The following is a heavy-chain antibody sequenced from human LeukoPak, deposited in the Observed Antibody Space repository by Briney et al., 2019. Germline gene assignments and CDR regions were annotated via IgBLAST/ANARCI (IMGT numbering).Heavy chain of an antibody. CDR1: GFTFSSYS. CDR2: ISGRGNNT. CDR3: ARAYSSSRYDY. D-gene: IGHD6-13*01. V-gene: IGHV3-23*01. Sequence: GGSLRLSCAASGFTFSSYSMNWVRQAPGKGLEWVSSISGRGNNTYYADSVKGRFTISRDNSKNTLHLQMNSLRVEDTAIYYCARAYSSSRYDYWGQGTLVIVSS. J-gene: IGHJ4*02.